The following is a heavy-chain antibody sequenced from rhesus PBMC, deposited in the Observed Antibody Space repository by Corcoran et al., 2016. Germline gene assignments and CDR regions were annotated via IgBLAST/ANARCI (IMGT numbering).Heavy chain of an antibody. CDR3: ARADGVAAHDY. CDR1: GYSISSGYY. J-gene: IGHJ4*01. D-gene: IGHD4-29*01. CDR2: ITCSGST. Sequence: QVQLQESGPGLVKPSETLSLTCAVSGYSISSGYYWSWSRQPPGKGLEWIGYITCSGSTSYNPSLKSRVTISRDTSTNQFSLKLSSVTAAGTAVYYCARADGVAAHDYWGQGVLVTVSS. V-gene: IGHV4-122*02.